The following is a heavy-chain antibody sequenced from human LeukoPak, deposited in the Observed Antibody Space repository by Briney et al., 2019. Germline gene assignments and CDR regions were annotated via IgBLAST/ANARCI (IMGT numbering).Heavy chain of an antibody. D-gene: IGHD3-10*01. V-gene: IGHV3-49*04. CDR1: GFTFSTYG. Sequence: GGSLRLSCAASGFTFSTYGMTWVRQAPGKGLEWVGFIRSKAYGGTTEYAASVKGRFTISRDDSKSIAYLQMNSLKTEDTAVYYCTRDPMAYYYGSGSYDGSYYYYYYMDVWGKGTTVTVSS. CDR3: TRDPMAYYYGSGSYDGSYYYYYYMDV. J-gene: IGHJ6*03. CDR2: IRSKAYGGTT.